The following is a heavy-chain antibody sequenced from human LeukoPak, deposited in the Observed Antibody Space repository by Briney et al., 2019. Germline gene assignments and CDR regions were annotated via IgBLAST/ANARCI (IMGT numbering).Heavy chain of an antibody. CDR2: IKSKTDGGTT. J-gene: IGHJ4*02. CDR3: TTDQGMTGYYGYYFDY. Sequence: GGSLRLSSAASGFTFSNAWMSWVRQAPGKGLEWVGRIKSKTDGGTTDYAAPVKGRFTISRDDSKNTLYLQMNSLKTEDTAVYYCTTDQGMTGYYGYYFDYWGQGTLVTVSS. V-gene: IGHV3-15*01. CDR1: GFTFSNAW. D-gene: IGHD3-9*01.